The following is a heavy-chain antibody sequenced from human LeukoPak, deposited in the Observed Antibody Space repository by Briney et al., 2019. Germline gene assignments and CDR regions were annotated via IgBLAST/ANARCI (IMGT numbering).Heavy chain of an antibody. CDR3: AKDKGREGDY. V-gene: IGHV3-30*18. Sequence: GGSLRLSCAASGFTFSNYGMHWVRQAQGKGLEWVAVISSDGSEEYYADSVKGRFTISRDNPKNTLYLQMNSLRVEDTAVYYCAKDKGREGDYWGQGNLVTVSS. J-gene: IGHJ4*02. CDR2: ISSDGSEE. CDR1: GFTFSNYG. D-gene: IGHD1-26*01.